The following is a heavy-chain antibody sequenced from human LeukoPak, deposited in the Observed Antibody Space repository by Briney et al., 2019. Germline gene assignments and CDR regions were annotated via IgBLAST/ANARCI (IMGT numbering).Heavy chain of an antibody. D-gene: IGHD3-22*01. V-gene: IGHV4-39*07. CDR1: GGSISSSSYY. Sequence: SETLSLTCTVSGGSISSSSYYWGWIRQPPGKGLEWIGSIYYSGSTYYNPSLKSRVTISVDTSKNQFFLELSSVTAADTAVYYCARAPYYYDSSGPDAFDIWGQGTMVTVSS. J-gene: IGHJ3*02. CDR2: IYYSGST. CDR3: ARAPYYYDSSGPDAFDI.